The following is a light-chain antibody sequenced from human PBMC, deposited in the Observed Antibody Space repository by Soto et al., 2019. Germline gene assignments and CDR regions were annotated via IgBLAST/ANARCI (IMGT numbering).Light chain of an antibody. V-gene: IGKV3-20*01. CDR2: TTS. Sequence: EIVLTQSPGTLSLSPGERATLSCRASQSVNSGYLAWYQQRPGQAPRLLIFTTSFRATDIPDRFSGSGSGTDFTLTISRLEPEDFAVYYCQPYGTSPWTFGQGTKVEIK. CDR1: QSVNSGY. CDR3: QPYGTSPWT. J-gene: IGKJ1*01.